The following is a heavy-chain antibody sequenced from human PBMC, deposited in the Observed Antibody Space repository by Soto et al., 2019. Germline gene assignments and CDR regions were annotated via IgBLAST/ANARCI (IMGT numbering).Heavy chain of an antibody. CDR2: ISYDGSNK. CDR1: GFTFSSYA. V-gene: IGHV3-30-3*01. CDR3: ASTPTPVDYYGSGRQLPDY. D-gene: IGHD3-10*01. Sequence: QVQLVESGGGVVQPGRSLRLSCAASGFTFSSYAMHWVRQAPGKGLEWVAVISYDGSNKYYADSVKGRFTISRDNSKNTLYLKMNSLRAEDTAVYYCASTPTPVDYYGSGRQLPDYWGQGTLVTVSS. J-gene: IGHJ4*02.